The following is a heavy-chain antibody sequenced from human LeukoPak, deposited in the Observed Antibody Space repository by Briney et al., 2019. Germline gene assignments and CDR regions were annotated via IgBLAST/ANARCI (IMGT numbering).Heavy chain of an antibody. Sequence: GGSLRLSCAASGFTFSSYVMSWVRQATGKGLEWVSAIGVAANTFYSGSVKGRFTISRENAKNSLYLLMSSLRAEDTAVYYCARQNTPHGNFDYWGQGTLVTVSS. V-gene: IGHV3-13*01. J-gene: IGHJ4*02. D-gene: IGHD1-26*01. CDR1: GFTFSSYV. CDR2: IGVAANT. CDR3: ARQNTPHGNFDY.